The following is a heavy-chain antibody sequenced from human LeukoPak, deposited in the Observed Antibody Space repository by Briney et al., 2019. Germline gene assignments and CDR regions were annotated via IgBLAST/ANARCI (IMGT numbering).Heavy chain of an antibody. CDR2: MKQDGSEK. V-gene: IGHV3-7*01. D-gene: IGHD3-16*01. Sequence: GGSLRLSCAASGFSFSTYWMTWVRQAPGKGLEWVANMKQDGSEKYYVDSVRGRFTISRDNAKNSLYLQMNSLRAEDTAVYFCAKSTRAVMAMMDVWGKGTTVTVSS. CDR3: AKSTRAVMAMMDV. J-gene: IGHJ6*04. CDR1: GFSFSTYW.